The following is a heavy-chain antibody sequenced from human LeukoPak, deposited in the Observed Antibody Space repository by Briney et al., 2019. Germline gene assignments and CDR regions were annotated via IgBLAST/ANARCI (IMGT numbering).Heavy chain of an antibody. J-gene: IGHJ3*02. CDR3: ARIGAVAAASSRGAFDI. V-gene: IGHV3-74*01. Sequence: PGGCLRLSCAASGFTFSSYWMHWVRQAPGKGLVWVSRVNSDGSSTSYADSVKGRFTISRDNAKNTLHLQMNSLRAEDTAVYYCARIGAVAAASSRGAFDIWGQGTMVTVSS. CDR2: VNSDGSST. CDR1: GFTFSSYW. D-gene: IGHD6-13*01.